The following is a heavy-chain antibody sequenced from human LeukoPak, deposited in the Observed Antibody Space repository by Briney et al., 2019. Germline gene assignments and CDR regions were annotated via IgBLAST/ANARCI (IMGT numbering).Heavy chain of an antibody. Sequence: PSETLSLTCTVSGGSISSSSYYWGWIRQPPGKGLEWIGSIYYSGSTYYNPSLESRVTISVDTSKNQFSLKLSSVTAADTAVYYCAREVPPNRITMSFPWGQGTLVTVSS. CDR2: IYYSGST. V-gene: IGHV4-39*02. D-gene: IGHD3-10*02. J-gene: IGHJ5*02. CDR1: GGSISSSSYY. CDR3: AREVPPNRITMSFP.